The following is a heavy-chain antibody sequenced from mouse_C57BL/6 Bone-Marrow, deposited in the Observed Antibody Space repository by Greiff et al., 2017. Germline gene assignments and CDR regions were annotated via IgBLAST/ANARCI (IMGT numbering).Heavy chain of an antibody. CDR3: ARKTTAYFDV. CDR2: IHPNSGST. J-gene: IGHJ1*03. D-gene: IGHD1-2*01. V-gene: IGHV1-64*01. CDR1: GYTFTSYW. Sequence: QVQLQQPGAELVKPGASVKLSCKASGYTFTSYWMHWVKQRPGQGLEWIGMIHPNSGSTNYNEKFKSKATLTVDKSSSTAYMQLSSLTSEDAAVYYCARKTTAYFDVWGTGTTVTVSS.